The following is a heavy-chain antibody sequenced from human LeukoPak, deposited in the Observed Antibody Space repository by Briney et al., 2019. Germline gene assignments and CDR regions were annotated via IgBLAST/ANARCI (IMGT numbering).Heavy chain of an antibody. Sequence: SETLSLTCTVSGGSISSRTYYWGWIRQPPGKGLEWIGTIYYSGTTYYNPSLKSRVTISLDTSKNQFSLKLSSVTAADTAVYYCARPAHYYYYMDVWGKGTTVTISS. J-gene: IGHJ6*03. CDR1: GGSISSRTYY. V-gene: IGHV4-39*07. CDR3: ARPAHYYYYMDV. CDR2: IYYSGTT.